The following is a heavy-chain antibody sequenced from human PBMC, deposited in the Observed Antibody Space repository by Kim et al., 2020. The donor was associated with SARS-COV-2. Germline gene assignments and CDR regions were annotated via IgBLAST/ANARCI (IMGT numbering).Heavy chain of an antibody. CDR1: GFTFSGST. Sequence: GGSLRLSCAASGFTFSGSTMHWVRQASGKGLEWVGRIRSKANSYATAYAASVKNRFTISRDDSKNTAYLQMNSLKTEDTAVYYCTRVNPIAGGWYDAFDIWGQGTMFTVSS. J-gene: IGHJ3*02. CDR2: IRSKANSYAT. CDR3: TRVNPIAGGWYDAFDI. V-gene: IGHV3-73*01. D-gene: IGHD6-19*01.